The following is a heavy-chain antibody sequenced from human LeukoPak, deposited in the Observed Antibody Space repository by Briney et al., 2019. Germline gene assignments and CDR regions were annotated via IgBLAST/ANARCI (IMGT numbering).Heavy chain of an antibody. J-gene: IGHJ3*02. CDR1: VFTFSSYG. D-gene: IGHD4/OR15-4a*01. CDR3: AKVSLNMVNDAFDI. Sequence: GGSLRLSCAASVFTFSSYGMHWVRQAPDKGLEWVAFIRYDGSRKYYADSVKGRFTISRDNSKNTLYLQMNSVRAEDTAMYYCAKVSLNMVNDAFDIWGQGTMVSVSS. V-gene: IGHV3-30*02. CDR2: IRYDGSRK.